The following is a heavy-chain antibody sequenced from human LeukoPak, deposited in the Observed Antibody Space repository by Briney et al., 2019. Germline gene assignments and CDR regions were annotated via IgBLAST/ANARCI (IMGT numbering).Heavy chain of an antibody. CDR3: GRRTQDGYNSPIDY. CDR1: GFTFSSYG. Sequence: GGSLRLSCAASGFTFSSYGMHWVRQAPGKGLEWVAFIRYDGSNKYYADSVKGRFTISRDNSKNTLYLQMNSLRAENTAEYYCGRRTQDGYNSPIDYWGQGTLVTVSS. CDR2: IRYDGSNK. J-gene: IGHJ4*02. D-gene: IGHD5-24*01. V-gene: IGHV3-30*02.